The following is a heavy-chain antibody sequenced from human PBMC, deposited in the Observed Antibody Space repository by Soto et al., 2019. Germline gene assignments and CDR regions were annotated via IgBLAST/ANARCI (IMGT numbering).Heavy chain of an antibody. D-gene: IGHD3-3*01. CDR3: AKGFGDGYNYYYYGMDV. J-gene: IGHJ6*02. Sequence: EVQLLESGGGLVQPGGSLRLSCAASGFTFSSYDMSWVRQAPGKGLEWVSAISGSGGSTYYADSVKGRFTISRDNSKNTLYLQMNSLRAEDTAVYYCAKGFGDGYNYYYYGMDVWGQGTTVTVSS. V-gene: IGHV3-23*01. CDR2: ISGSGGST. CDR1: GFTFSSYD.